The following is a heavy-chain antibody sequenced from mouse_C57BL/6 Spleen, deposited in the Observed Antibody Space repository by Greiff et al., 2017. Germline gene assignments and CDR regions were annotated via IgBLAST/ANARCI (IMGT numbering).Heavy chain of an antibody. D-gene: IGHD1-1*01. V-gene: IGHV1-53*01. CDR1: GYTFTSYW. Sequence: QVHVKQPGTELVKPGASVKLSCKASGYTFTSYWMHWVKQRPGQGLEWIGNINPSNGGTNYNEKFKSKATLTVDKSSSTAYMQLSSLTSEDSAVYYCAKGDYYGSLMDYWGQGTSVTVSS. J-gene: IGHJ4*01. CDR2: INPSNGGT. CDR3: AKGDYYGSLMDY.